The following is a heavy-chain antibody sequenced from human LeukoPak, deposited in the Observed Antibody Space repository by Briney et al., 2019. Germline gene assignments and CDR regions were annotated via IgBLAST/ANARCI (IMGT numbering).Heavy chain of an antibody. J-gene: IGHJ6*03. CDR3: AKDMGPHYYYYYMDV. Sequence: GRSLRLPCVACGFTFDNHAMHWVRQAPGKGLEWVSVISWNSGSIDYADSVNDRFTISSDNAKNSLYLQMNSLRAEDMALHYCAKDMGPHYYYYYMDVLGRGTTVTVSS. CDR2: ISWNSGSI. CDR1: GFTFDNHA. V-gene: IGHV3-9*03.